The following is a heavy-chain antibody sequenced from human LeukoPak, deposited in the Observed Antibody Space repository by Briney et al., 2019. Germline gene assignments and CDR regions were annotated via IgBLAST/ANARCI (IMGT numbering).Heavy chain of an antibody. J-gene: IGHJ4*02. CDR2: IYYSGST. CDR1: GGSISSYY. CDR3: ARREQWLVGDDY. V-gene: IGHV4-59*01. D-gene: IGHD6-19*01. Sequence: SETLSLTCTVSGGSISSYYWSWIRQPPGKGLEWIGYIYYSGSTNYNPSLKSRVTISVDTSKNQFSLKLSSVTAADTAVYYCARREQWLVGDDYWGQGTLVTVSS.